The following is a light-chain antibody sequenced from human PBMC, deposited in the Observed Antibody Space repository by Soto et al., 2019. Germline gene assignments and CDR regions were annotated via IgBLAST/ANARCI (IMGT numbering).Light chain of an antibody. V-gene: IGLV2-8*01. CDR1: TSDVGGYNY. CDR3: SSYVGSNFHVL. Sequence: QSVLTQPPSASGSPGQSVTISCTGTTSDVGGYNYVSWYQQHPGKAPKLLVYDVDKRPSGVPDRFSGSKSGNTASLTVSGLQAEDEADYYCSSYVGSNFHVLFGVWTKVTVL. CDR2: DVD. J-gene: IGLJ2*01.